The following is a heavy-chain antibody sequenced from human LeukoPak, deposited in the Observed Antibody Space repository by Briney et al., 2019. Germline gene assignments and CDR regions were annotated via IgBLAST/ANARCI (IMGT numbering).Heavy chain of an antibody. CDR1: GGSISSYH. V-gene: IGHV4-59*01. CDR3: ATTYY. J-gene: IGHJ4*02. CDR2: IYYSGST. Sequence: SETLSLICTVSGGSISSYHWSWIRQPPGKGLEWIGYIYYSGSTNYNPSLKSRVTISVDTSKNQFSLKLSSVTAADTAVYYCATTYYWGQGTLVTVSS.